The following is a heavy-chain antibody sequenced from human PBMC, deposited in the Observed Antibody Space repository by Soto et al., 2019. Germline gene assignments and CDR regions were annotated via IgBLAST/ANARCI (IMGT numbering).Heavy chain of an antibody. J-gene: IGHJ4*02. Sequence: EVQLLESGGGLVQPGGSLRLSCAASGFTFSSYAMSWVRQAPGKGLEWVSAISGSGFSTYYADPVKGPFTVSRDTSKNTLFLQMNSLRAEDRAVYYCAKDPCDYSSDYFDYRGQGTLVTVSS. CDR2: ISGSGFST. V-gene: IGHV3-23*01. CDR3: AKDPCDYSSDYFDY. CDR1: GFTFSSYA. D-gene: IGHD2-21*01.